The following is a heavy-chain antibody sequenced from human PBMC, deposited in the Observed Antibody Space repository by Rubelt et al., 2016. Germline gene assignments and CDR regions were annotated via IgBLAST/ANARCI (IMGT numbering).Heavy chain of an antibody. CDR1: GGSISRSSYY. Sequence: QLQLQESGPGLVKPSETLPLTCTVSGGSISRSSYYWGWIRQPPGKGLEWIGSIYYSGNTYYNPSLKSRGTITLDTSKNQFSLRLTSVTAADTAVYDCARQGRDTSGQNSAGYWGQGTLVTVSS. CDR3: ARQGRDTSGQNSAGY. V-gene: IGHV4-39*01. CDR2: IYYSGNT. J-gene: IGHJ4*02. D-gene: IGHD3-22*01.